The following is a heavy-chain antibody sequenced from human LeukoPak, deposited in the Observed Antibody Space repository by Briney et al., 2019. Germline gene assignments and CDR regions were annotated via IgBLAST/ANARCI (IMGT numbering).Heavy chain of an antibody. J-gene: IGHJ5*02. Sequence: TPSETLSLTCAVSGGSISSGGYSWSWIRQPPGKGLEWIGYIYHSGSTYYNPSLKSRVTISVDRSKNQFSLKLSSVTAADTAVYYCARAGYGDYWDNWFDPWGQGTLVTVPS. CDR2: IYHSGST. CDR1: GGSISSGGYS. V-gene: IGHV4-30-2*01. D-gene: IGHD4-17*01. CDR3: ARAGYGDYWDNWFDP.